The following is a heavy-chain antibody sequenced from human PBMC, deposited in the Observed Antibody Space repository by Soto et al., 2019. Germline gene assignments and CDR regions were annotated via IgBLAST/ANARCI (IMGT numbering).Heavy chain of an antibody. CDR3: ASGVGAAAGTAPYYGMDV. D-gene: IGHD6-13*01. Sequence: QVQLQQWGAGLLKPSETLSLTCAVYGGSFSGYYWSWIRQPPGKGLEWIGEINHSGSTNYNPSLKSRVTISVDTSKNQFSLKLSSVTAADTAVYYCASGVGAAAGTAPYYGMDVWGQGTTVTVSS. V-gene: IGHV4-34*01. J-gene: IGHJ6*02. CDR1: GGSFSGYY. CDR2: INHSGST.